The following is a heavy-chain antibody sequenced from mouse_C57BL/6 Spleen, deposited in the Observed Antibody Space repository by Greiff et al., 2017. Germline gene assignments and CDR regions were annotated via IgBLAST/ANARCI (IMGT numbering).Heavy chain of an antibody. CDR3: AREGGSSSFDY. V-gene: IGHV1-59*01. D-gene: IGHD1-1*01. CDR2: IDPSDSYT. CDR1: GYTFTSYW. Sequence: QVQLQQPGAELVRPGTSVKLSCKASGYTFTSYWMHWVKQRPGQGLEWIGVIDPSDSYTKYNQKFKGKATLTVDTSSSTAYMQLSSLTSEDSAVYYCAREGGSSSFDYWGKGTTLTVSS. J-gene: IGHJ2*01.